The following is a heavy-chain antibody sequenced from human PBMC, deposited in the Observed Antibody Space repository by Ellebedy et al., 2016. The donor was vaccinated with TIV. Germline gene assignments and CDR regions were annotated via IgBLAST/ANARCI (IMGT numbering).Heavy chain of an antibody. CDR1: GDSVSSNGIA. J-gene: IGHJ3*02. CDR3: ARGINSAFDI. Sequence: MPSETLSLTCAISGDSVSSNGIAWNWLRQSPSRGLEWLGRTYYRSKWYNDYAVSVRGRITLSLETSKNQFSLQLNSVTPEDTDVNYCARGINSAFDIWGQGTVVTVSS. D-gene: IGHD6-13*01. CDR2: TYYRSKWYN. V-gene: IGHV6-1*01.